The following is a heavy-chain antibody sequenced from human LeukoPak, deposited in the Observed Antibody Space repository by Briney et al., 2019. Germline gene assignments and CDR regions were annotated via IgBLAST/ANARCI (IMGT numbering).Heavy chain of an antibody. V-gene: IGHV1-69*05. J-gene: IGHJ4*02. CDR1: GGTFSSYA. Sequence: ASVRVSCKASGGTFSSYAISWVRQAPGQGLEWMGRIIPIFGTANYAQKFQGRVTITTDESTSTAYMELSSLRSEDTAVYYCARGFGVVIQTSYDYWGQGTLVTVSS. CDR3: ARGFGVVIQTSYDY. CDR2: IIPIFGTA. D-gene: IGHD2-21*01.